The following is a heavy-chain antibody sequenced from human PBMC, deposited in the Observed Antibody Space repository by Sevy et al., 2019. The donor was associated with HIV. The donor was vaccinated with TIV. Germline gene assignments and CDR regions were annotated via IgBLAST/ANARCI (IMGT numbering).Heavy chain of an antibody. Sequence: GGSLRLSCAASGFTFSNYYMNWVRQGPGKGLVWVARLNGDGRDINYADSVVGRFTIARDNTKNTLYMQMSSLRGEDSAVYYCFVRIRDSSEIDYWGQGTLVTVSS. CDR1: GFTFSNYY. V-gene: IGHV3-74*01. J-gene: IGHJ4*02. CDR2: LNGDGRDI. CDR3: FVRIRDSSEIDY. D-gene: IGHD6-6*01.